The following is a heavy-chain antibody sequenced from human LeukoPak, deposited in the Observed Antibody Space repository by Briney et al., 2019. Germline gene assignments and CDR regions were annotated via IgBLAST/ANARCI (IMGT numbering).Heavy chain of an antibody. V-gene: IGHV3-48*03. CDR1: GFTFSSYE. Sequence: GGSLRLSCAASGFTFSSYEMNWVRQAPGKGLEWVSYISSSGSTIYYADSVKGRFTISRDNAKNSLYLQMNSLRAEDTAVYYCARTQYNWNVLGYFDYWGQGTLVTVS. D-gene: IGHD1-1*01. J-gene: IGHJ4*02. CDR2: ISSSGSTI. CDR3: ARTQYNWNVLGYFDY.